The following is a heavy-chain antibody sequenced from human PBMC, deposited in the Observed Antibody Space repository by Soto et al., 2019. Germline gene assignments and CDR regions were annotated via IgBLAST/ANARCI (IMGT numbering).Heavy chain of an antibody. J-gene: IGHJ5*02. CDR1: GGTFSSYV. CDR2: ITPMYGTV. V-gene: IGHV1-69*06. CDR3: ARDLGGCSGGSCRYNWFDP. D-gene: IGHD2-15*01. Sequence: SVKVSCKASGGTFSSYVISWVRQAPGQGPEWMGGITPMYGTVNYAQKFQDRVTIIADTSTSTAYMELSSLRSEDTAVYYCARDLGGCSGGSCRYNWFDPWGQGTLVTVSS.